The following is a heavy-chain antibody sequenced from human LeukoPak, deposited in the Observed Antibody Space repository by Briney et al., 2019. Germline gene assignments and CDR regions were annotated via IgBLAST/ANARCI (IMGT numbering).Heavy chain of an antibody. CDR2: ISSSSSHI. CDR3: AKARYCSSTSCSNWFDP. CDR1: GFTFSSYS. D-gene: IGHD2-2*01. V-gene: IGHV3-21*04. J-gene: IGHJ5*02. Sequence: GGSLRLSCAASGFTFSSYSMNWVRQAPGKGLEWVSSISSSSSHIYYADSVKGRFTISRDNSKNTLYLQMNSLRAEDTAVYYCAKARYCSSTSCSNWFDPWGQGTLVTVSS.